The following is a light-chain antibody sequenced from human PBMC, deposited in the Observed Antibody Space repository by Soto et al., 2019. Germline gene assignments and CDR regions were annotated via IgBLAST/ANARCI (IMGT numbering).Light chain of an antibody. CDR3: QQYNSYSYT. CDR2: DAA. V-gene: IGKV1-5*01. Sequence: DIQMTQSPSTLSASVGDRVTITYQASQNISSWVVWYQQKPGKDHKLQIYDAASLESRVPSRFIGSGYRTEFSINISSLQPYDFATYYCQQYNSYSYTFGQGPKLEVK. CDR1: QNISSW. J-gene: IGKJ2*01.